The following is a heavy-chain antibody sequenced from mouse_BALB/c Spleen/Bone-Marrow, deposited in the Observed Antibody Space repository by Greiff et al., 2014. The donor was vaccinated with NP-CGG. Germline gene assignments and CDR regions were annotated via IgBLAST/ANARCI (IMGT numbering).Heavy chain of an antibody. CDR2: INPSNGGT. CDR1: GYTFTSYY. D-gene: IGHD1-1*01. CDR3: TRSYYAKEGAWFAY. V-gene: IGHV1S81*02. J-gene: IGHJ3*01. Sequence: QVQLQQSGAELVKPGAPVKLSCKASGYTFTSYYMYWVKQRPGQGLEWIGGINPSNGGTNFNEKFKSKATLTVDKSSSTAYMQLSSLTSGDSAVYYCTRSYYAKEGAWFAYWGQGTLVTVSA.